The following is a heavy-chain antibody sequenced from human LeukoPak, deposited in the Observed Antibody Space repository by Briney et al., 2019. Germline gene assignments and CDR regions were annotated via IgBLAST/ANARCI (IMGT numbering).Heavy chain of an antibody. CDR2: INAANGNI. V-gene: IGHV1-3*01. CDR3: ARDGGGRYGTTLLDY. J-gene: IGHJ4*02. Sequence: EASVKVSCKASGYIFTNHGIHWVRQAPGQRLDGMGWINAANGNIKYSPSFQGRVTFTGDISASTVYMEMSSLRSEDTALYYCARDGGGRYGTTLLDYWGQGTLVTVSS. CDR1: GYIFTNHG. D-gene: IGHD1/OR15-1a*01.